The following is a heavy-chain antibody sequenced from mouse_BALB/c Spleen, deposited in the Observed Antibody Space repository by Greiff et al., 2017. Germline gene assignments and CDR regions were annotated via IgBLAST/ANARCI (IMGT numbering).Heavy chain of an antibody. CDR3: ARGYGSAWFAY. CDR2: ISSGGST. Sequence: DVKLVESGGGLVKPGGSLKLSCAASGFTFSSYAMSWVRQTPEKRLEWVASISSGGSTYYPDSVKGRFTISRDNARNILYLQMSSLRSEDTAMYYCARGYGSAWFAYWGQGTLVTVSA. D-gene: IGHD1-1*01. J-gene: IGHJ3*01. V-gene: IGHV5-6-5*01. CDR1: GFTFSSYA.